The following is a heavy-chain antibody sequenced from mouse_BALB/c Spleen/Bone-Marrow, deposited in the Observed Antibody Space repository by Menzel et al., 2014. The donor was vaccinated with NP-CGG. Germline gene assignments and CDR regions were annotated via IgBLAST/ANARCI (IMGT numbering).Heavy chain of an antibody. CDR2: IWGGGIT. D-gene: IGHD4-1*01. J-gene: IGHJ2*01. CDR3: AKLGGYFDY. Sequence: VHLAESGPGLVATSQSLSITCTVSGFSLTDYGVSWIRQPPGKGLEWLGVIWGGGITYYNSALKSSLTISKDNSKSQVFLKMNSLQTDDTAMYYCAKLGGYFDYWGQGTTLTVSS. CDR1: GFSLTDYG. V-gene: IGHV2-6-5*01.